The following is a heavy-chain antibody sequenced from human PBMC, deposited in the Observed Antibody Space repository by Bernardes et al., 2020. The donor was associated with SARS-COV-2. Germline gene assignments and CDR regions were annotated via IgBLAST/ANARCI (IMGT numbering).Heavy chain of an antibody. Sequence: SDTLSLICAVSGGSISSINWWSCDLQPPGKGLEWIGEIYHSGSTNYNPSLKSRVTISVDKSKNQFSLKLSSVTAADTAVYYCARRGHCTNGVCYTGWFDPWGQGTLVTVSS. V-gene: IGHV4-4*02. CDR1: GGSISSINW. CDR2: IYHSGST. J-gene: IGHJ5*02. CDR3: ARRGHCTNGVCYTGWFDP. D-gene: IGHD2-8*01.